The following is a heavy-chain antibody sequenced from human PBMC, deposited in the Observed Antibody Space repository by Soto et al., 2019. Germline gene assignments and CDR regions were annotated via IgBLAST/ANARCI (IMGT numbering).Heavy chain of an antibody. CDR3: AKAPWGNWNSLLYPFDP. D-gene: IGHD1-7*01. Sequence: EVQLLESGGGLVQPGGSLRLSCAASGFTFSSYAMSWVRQAPGKGLEWVSAISGSGGSTYYADSVKGRFTISRDNSKNTLYLQMNSLRAEDTAVYYCAKAPWGNWNSLLYPFDPWGQGTLVTVSS. J-gene: IGHJ5*02. V-gene: IGHV3-23*01. CDR1: GFTFSSYA. CDR2: ISGSGGST.